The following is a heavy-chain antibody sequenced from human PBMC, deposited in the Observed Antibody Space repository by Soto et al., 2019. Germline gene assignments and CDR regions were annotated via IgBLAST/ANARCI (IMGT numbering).Heavy chain of an antibody. J-gene: IGHJ6*02. D-gene: IGHD4-4*01. CDR3: ATNYAYYYYYGMDV. Sequence: SETLSLTCTVSGGSVSSSSYYWGWIRQPPGKGLEWIGSIYYSGSTYYNPSLKSRVTISVDTSKNQFSLKLSSVTAADTAVYYCATNYAYYYYYGMDVWGQGTTVTVSS. CDR2: IYYSGST. V-gene: IGHV4-39*01. CDR1: GGSVSSSSYY.